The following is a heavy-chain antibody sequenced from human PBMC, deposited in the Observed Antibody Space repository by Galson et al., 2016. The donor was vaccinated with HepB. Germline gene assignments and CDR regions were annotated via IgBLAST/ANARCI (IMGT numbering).Heavy chain of an antibody. V-gene: IGHV1-3*01. J-gene: IGHJ4*02. CDR3: ARVTASWFDY. Sequence: SVKVSCKASGYAFKDYGLHWVRQAPGQRPEWMGWINAGFGNTKYSQKFQDRVTITSDTPASTVYMELNGLRSEDTAVYYCARVTASWFDYWGQGTLVTVSS. CDR1: GYAFKDYG. CDR2: INAGFGNT.